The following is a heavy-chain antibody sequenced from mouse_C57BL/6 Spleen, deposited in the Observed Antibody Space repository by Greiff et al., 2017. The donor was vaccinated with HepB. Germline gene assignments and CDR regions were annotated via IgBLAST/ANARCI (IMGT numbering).Heavy chain of an antibody. CDR2: IDPSDSYT. CDR1: GYTFTSYW. J-gene: IGHJ2*01. Sequence: QVQLQQSGAELVRPGPSVKLSCKASGYTFTSYWMHWVKQRPGQGLEWIGVIDPSDSYTNYNQKFKGKATLTVDTSSSTAYMQLSSLTSEDSAVYYCARGGRNYFDYWGQGTTLTVSS. CDR3: ARGGRNYFDY. D-gene: IGHD3-1*01. V-gene: IGHV1-59*01.